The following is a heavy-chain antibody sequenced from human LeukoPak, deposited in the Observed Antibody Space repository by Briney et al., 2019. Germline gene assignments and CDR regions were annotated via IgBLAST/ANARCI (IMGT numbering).Heavy chain of an antibody. D-gene: IGHD3-22*01. Sequence: GGSLRLSCAASGFTFSSYGLHWVRQAPGKGLEWVAVISYDGSKKYYADSVKGRFTISRDNSKNTLYLQMNSLRAEDTAVYYCAKEHRVYYYDSSGYNYWGQGTLVTVSS. CDR3: AKEHRVYYYDSSGYNY. V-gene: IGHV3-30*18. CDR1: GFTFSSYG. J-gene: IGHJ4*02. CDR2: ISYDGSKK.